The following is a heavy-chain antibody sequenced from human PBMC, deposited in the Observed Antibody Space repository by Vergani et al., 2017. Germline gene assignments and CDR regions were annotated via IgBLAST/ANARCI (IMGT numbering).Heavy chain of an antibody. D-gene: IGHD2-21*01. CDR3: ADLYGDDGFSPF. CDR1: GFTFSDFS. V-gene: IGHV3-21*04. J-gene: IGHJ4*02. Sequence: EVQLVESGGGLVKPGGSLRLSCAASGFTFSDFSMSWVRQAPGKGLEWVAFIGSSGPYINYADSVKGRFIISRDDSKNTVYLQINSLRAEDTAFYYCADLYGDDGFSPFWGQGTRVTVSS. CDR2: IGSSGPYI.